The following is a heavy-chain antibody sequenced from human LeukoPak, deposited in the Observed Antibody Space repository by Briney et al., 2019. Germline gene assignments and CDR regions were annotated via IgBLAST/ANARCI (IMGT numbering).Heavy chain of an antibody. J-gene: IGHJ5*02. Sequence: KPGGSLRLSCAASGFTFSSYSMNWVRQAPGKGLEWVSSISSSSSYIYYADSVKGRFTISRDNAENSLYLQMNSLRAEDTAVYYCARGLRRGVIITEKAPRGQGTLVTVSS. CDR3: ARGLRRGVIITEKAP. CDR1: GFTFSSYS. CDR2: ISSSSSYI. D-gene: IGHD3-10*01. V-gene: IGHV3-21*01.